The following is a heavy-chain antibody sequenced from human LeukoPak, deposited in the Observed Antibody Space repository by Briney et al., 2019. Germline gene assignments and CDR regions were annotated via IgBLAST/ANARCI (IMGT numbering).Heavy chain of an antibody. CDR1: GYTFTSYG. Sequence: ASVRVSCKASGYTFTSYGISWVRQAPGQGLEWMGWISAYNGNTNYAQKLQGRVTMTTDTSTSTAYMELRSLRSDDTAVYYCARDQDSSGWYVAKFDYWGQGTLVTVSS. V-gene: IGHV1-18*01. D-gene: IGHD6-19*01. J-gene: IGHJ4*02. CDR3: ARDQDSSGWYVAKFDY. CDR2: ISAYNGNT.